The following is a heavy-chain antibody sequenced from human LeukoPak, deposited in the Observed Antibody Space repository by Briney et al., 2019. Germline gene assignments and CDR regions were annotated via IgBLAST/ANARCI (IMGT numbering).Heavy chain of an antibody. V-gene: IGHV4-59*01. D-gene: IGHD5-24*01. Sequence: SETLSLTCTVSGGSISGYYWSWIRQPPGKGLEWIGYIYYSGSTNYNPSLKSRVTISVDTSKNQSSLKLNSVTAADTAVYYCARAGMTTIEIDYWGQGTLVTVSS. CDR2: IYYSGST. CDR3: ARAGMTTIEIDY. CDR1: GGSISGYY. J-gene: IGHJ4*02.